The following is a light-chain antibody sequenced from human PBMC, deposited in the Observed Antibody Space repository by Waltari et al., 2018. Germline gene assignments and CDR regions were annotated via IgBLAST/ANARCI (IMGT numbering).Light chain of an antibody. CDR1: NIGLKV. CDR3: QVWDSVSGHLV. CDR2: DDA. J-gene: IGLJ3*02. Sequence: YVLTQPPSMSVAPGQTAKITCEGTNIGLKVVHGYQQRPGQAPVLVVFDDADRPSGIPERYSGSNSANTAALTISRVVAGDEADYYCQVWDSVSGHLVFGGGTKVTVL. V-gene: IGLV3-21*02.